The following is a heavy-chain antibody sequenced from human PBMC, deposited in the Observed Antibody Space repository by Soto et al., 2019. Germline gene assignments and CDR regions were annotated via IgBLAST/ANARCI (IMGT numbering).Heavy chain of an antibody. CDR2: IYPGDSDT. Sequence: GSLKISCKGSGYSFTSYWIGWVRQMPGKGLEWMGIIYPGDSDTRYSPSFQGQVTISADKSIGTAYLQWSSLKASDTAMDYCGGGGVGGFITRTRDYSGRGVGGQGTRVTVSS. V-gene: IGHV5-51*01. CDR3: GGGGVGGFITRTRDYSGRGV. D-gene: IGHD3-10*01. J-gene: IGHJ6*02. CDR1: GYSFTSYW.